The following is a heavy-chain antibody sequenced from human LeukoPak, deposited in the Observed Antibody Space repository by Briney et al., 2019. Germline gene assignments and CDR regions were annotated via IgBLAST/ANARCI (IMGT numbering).Heavy chain of an antibody. D-gene: IGHD3-16*01. CDR3: AKAGQKSYAEAFDS. J-gene: IGHJ4*02. V-gene: IGHV3-33*06. Sequence: GGSLRLSCAASGSSPNNYAMHWVRQAPGKGLEWVAVIWHDGLNKFYADFLKGRFTISRDFSKDTVYLQMSGLTVEDTAVYYCAKAGQKSYAEAFDSWGQGTLVTVSS. CDR2: IWHDGLNK. CDR1: GSSPNNYA.